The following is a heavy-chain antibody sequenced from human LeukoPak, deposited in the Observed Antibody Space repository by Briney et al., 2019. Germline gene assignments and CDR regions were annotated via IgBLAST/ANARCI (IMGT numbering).Heavy chain of an antibody. Sequence: SETLSLTCTVSGGSISSSSYYWGWIRQPPGKGLEWIGSIYYSGSTYYNPSLKSRVTISVDTSKNQFSLKLSSVTAADTAVYYCARDNSGYDYSGYYYYMDVWGKGTTVTVSS. J-gene: IGHJ6*03. D-gene: IGHD5-12*01. CDR3: ARDNSGYDYSGYYYYMDV. CDR2: IYYSGST. V-gene: IGHV4-39*07. CDR1: GGSISSSSYY.